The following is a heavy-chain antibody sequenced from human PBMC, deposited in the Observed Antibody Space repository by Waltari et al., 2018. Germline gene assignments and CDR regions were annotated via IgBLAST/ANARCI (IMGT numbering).Heavy chain of an antibody. CDR3: ARTKSLGYCTNGVCPTRWFDP. V-gene: IGHV1-8*03. CDR2: RNPNSGNK. J-gene: IGHJ5*02. D-gene: IGHD2-8*01. Sequence: QVQLVQSGAEVKKPGASVKVSCKASGYTFTSYDINWVRQATGQGLEWMGWRNPNSGNKGKAQKFQGRVTITRNTSISTAYRGLSSLRSADTAVYYCARTKSLGYCTNGVCPTRWFDPWGQGTLVTVSS. CDR1: GYTFTSYD.